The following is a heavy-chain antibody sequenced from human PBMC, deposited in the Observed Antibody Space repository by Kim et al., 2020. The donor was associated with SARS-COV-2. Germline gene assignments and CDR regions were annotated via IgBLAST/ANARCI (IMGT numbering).Heavy chain of an antibody. Sequence: ASVKVSCKASGYTFTSYAMHWVRQAPGQRLEWMGWINAGNGNTKYSQKFQGRVTITRDTSASTAYMELSSLRSEDTAVYYCARPHSGYDSSGYYWEGGFDYWGQGTLVTVSS. CDR1: GYTFTSYA. V-gene: IGHV1-3*01. D-gene: IGHD3-22*01. CDR3: ARPHSGYDSSGYYWEGGFDY. J-gene: IGHJ4*02. CDR2: INAGNGNT.